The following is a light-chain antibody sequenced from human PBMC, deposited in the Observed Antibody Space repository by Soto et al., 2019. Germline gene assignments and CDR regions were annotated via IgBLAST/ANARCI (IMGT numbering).Light chain of an antibody. CDR1: QSVSSSY. Sequence: EIVLTQSPGTLSLSPGERVTLSCRASQSVSSSYLAWYQQKPGQAPWLLIYGASNRATGIPDRFSGSGSGTDFTLTINRLEPEDFAVYYCQQYGSSPWTFGQGTKVDIK. V-gene: IGKV3-20*01. CDR3: QQYGSSPWT. J-gene: IGKJ1*01. CDR2: GAS.